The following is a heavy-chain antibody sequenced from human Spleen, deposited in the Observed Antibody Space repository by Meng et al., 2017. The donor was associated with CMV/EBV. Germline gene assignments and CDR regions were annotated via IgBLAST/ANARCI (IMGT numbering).Heavy chain of an antibody. V-gene: IGHV1-69*05. CDR3: AREVGFGTALPYGMDV. CDR1: GDTFSTYG. Sequence: SVKVSCKASGDTFSTYGISWVRQAPGQGLEWMGAIIAVFGKVDYAQKFQGRVTITTDETTSTAYMELSSLRSDDTAVYFCAREVGFGTALPYGMDVWGQGTTVTVSS. CDR2: IIAVFGKV. D-gene: IGHD1-26*01. J-gene: IGHJ6*02.